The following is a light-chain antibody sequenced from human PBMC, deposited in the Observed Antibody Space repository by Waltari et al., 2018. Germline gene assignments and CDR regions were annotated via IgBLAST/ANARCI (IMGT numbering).Light chain of an antibody. CDR1: QSVSRH. Sequence: EIVLTQSPATLSLSPGESVTLSCRASQSVSRHLAWYQQRPGQAPRLLIYDASNRAPGIPARFSGSGSGIDFTLTISSLEPEDFAVYYCQQRSTWPSLTFGGGTKVGIK. J-gene: IGKJ4*01. CDR2: DAS. V-gene: IGKV3-11*01. CDR3: QQRSTWPSLT.